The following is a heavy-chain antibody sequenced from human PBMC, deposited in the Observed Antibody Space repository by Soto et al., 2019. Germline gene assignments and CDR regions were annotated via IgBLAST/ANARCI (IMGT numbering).Heavy chain of an antibody. CDR2: INPNSGGT. D-gene: IGHD2-2*01. CDR1: GYTFTGYY. CDR3: ARGIEKGGRSAVPAAMRDE. V-gene: IGHV1-2*02. J-gene: IGHJ6*02. Sequence: ASVKVSCKASGYTFTGYYMHWVRQAPGQGLEWMGWINPNSGGTNYAQKFQGRVTMTRDTSISTAYMELSRLRSDDTAVYYCARGIEKGGRSAVPAAMRDEWGQGSTVTVSS.